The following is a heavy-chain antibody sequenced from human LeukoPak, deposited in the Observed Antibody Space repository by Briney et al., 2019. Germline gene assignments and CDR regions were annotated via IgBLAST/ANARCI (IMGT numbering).Heavy chain of an antibody. J-gene: IGHJ1*01. CDR1: GFTFSSYS. D-gene: IGHD4-17*01. CDR3: ARGPSTTVTTRGHFQH. Sequence: GGSLRLSCAASGFTFSSYSMNWVRQAPGKGLEWVSSISSSSSYIYYADSVKGRFTISRDNAKNSLYLQMNSLRAEDTAVYYCARGPSTTVTTRGHFQHWGQGTLVTVSS. V-gene: IGHV3-21*01. CDR2: ISSSSSYI.